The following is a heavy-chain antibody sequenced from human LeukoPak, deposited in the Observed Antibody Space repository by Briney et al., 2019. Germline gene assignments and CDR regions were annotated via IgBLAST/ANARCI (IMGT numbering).Heavy chain of an antibody. V-gene: IGHV1-18*01. CDR1: GYTFTSYG. CDR3: ARDLAYYDILTGFDY. J-gene: IGHJ4*02. CDR2: ISAYNGNT. Sequence: GASVKVSCKASGYTFTSYGISWVRQAPGQGLEWMGWISAYNGNTNYAQKPQGRVTMTTDTSTSTAYMELRSLRSDDPAVYYCARDLAYYDILTGFDYWGQGTLVTVSS. D-gene: IGHD3-9*01.